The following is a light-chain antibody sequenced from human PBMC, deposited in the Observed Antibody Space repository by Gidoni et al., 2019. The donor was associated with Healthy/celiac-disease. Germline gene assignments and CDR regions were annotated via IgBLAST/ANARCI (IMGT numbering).Light chain of an antibody. Sequence: EIVMTQSPATLSVSPGERANLSCRASQSVSSNLPWYQQKPGQAPRLLIYGASTRATGIPARFSGSGSGTEFTLTISSLQSEDFAVYYCQQYNNWPTWTFGQGTKVEIK. CDR2: GAS. V-gene: IGKV3-15*01. CDR3: QQYNNWPTWT. J-gene: IGKJ1*01. CDR1: QSVSSN.